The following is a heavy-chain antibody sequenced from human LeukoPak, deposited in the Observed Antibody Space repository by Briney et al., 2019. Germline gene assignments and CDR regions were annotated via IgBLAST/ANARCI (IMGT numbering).Heavy chain of an antibody. Sequence: HPGGSLRLSCAASGFTFSSYVMSWVRQTPGKGLEWVSAISGSGGSTYYADSVKGRFTISRDNSKNMLYLQMNSLRAEDTAVYYCAKNFGYCSGGICYPPHYYYYYGRAVWGQGTTVTVSS. D-gene: IGHD2-15*01. CDR3: AKNFGYCSGGICYPPHYYYYYGRAV. CDR1: GFTFSSYV. J-gene: IGHJ6*02. V-gene: IGHV3-23*01. CDR2: ISGSGGST.